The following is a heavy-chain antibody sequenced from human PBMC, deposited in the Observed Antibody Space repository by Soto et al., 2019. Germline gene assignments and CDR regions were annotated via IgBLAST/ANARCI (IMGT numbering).Heavy chain of an antibody. CDR3: AIMRRSGSSSYSYYYGMDV. CDR2: ISSSSSYI. J-gene: IGHJ6*02. Sequence: PGGSLRLSCAASGFTFSNAWMNWVRQAPGKGLEWVSSISSSSSYIYYADSVKGRFTISRDNAKNSLYLQMNSLRAEDTAVYYCAIMRRSGSSSYSYYYGMDVWGQGTTVTVSS. V-gene: IGHV3-21*01. CDR1: GFTFSNAW. D-gene: IGHD6-13*01.